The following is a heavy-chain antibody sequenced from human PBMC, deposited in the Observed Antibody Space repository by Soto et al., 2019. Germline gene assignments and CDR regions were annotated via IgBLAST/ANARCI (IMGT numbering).Heavy chain of an antibody. CDR3: ARRSGYDSFDY. CDR2: IYYSGST. Sequence: SETLSLTCTVSGGSISSYYWSWIRQPPGKGLEWIGYIYYSGSTNYNPSLKSRVTISVDTSKNQFSLKLSSVTAADTAVYYCARRSGYDSFDYWGQGTLVTVSS. D-gene: IGHD5-12*01. J-gene: IGHJ4*02. CDR1: GGSISSYY. V-gene: IGHV4-59*08.